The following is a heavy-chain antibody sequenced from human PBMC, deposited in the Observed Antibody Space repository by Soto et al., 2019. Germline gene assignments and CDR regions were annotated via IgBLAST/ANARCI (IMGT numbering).Heavy chain of an antibody. CDR1: GFTFSSYG. D-gene: IGHD2-21*02. CDR3: VRYGGHSLDF. J-gene: IGHJ4*02. Sequence: QVQLVESGGGVVQPGRSLRLSCAASGFTFSSYGMHWVRQAPGKGLEWVAVIWYDGSTKYYGDSVKGRFTISRDNSKNTLYLQINSLRAEDTAVYHCVRYGGHSLDFWGQGALVTVSS. V-gene: IGHV3-33*01. CDR2: IWYDGSTK.